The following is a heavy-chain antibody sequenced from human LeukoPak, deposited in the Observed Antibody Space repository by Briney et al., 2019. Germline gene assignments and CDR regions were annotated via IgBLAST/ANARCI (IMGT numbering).Heavy chain of an antibody. V-gene: IGHV3-30*01. CDR3: ARGPTPKILYSGYDLNWFDP. CDR1: GFTFSSYA. D-gene: IGHD5-12*01. CDR2: ISYDGSNK. Sequence: GGSLRLSCAASGFTFSSYAMHWVRQAPGKGLEWVAVISYDGSNKYYADSVKGRFTISRDNSKNTLYLQMNSLRAEDTAVYYCARGPTPKILYSGYDLNWFDPWGQGTLVTVSS. J-gene: IGHJ5*02.